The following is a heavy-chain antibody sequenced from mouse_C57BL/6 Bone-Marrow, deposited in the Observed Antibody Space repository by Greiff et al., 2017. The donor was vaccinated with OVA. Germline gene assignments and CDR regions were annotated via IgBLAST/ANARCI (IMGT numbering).Heavy chain of an antibody. J-gene: IGHJ3*01. V-gene: IGHV1-39*01. CDR3: AREDYYGSSYVAY. Sequence: VQLQQSGPELVKPGASVKISCKASGYSFTDYNMNWVKQSHGQSLEWIGVINPYYGNTSYNQKFKGKATLTVDQSSSTAYMQLNSLTSADSAVYFCAREDYYGSSYVAYWGQGTLLTVSA. CDR1: GYSFTDYN. D-gene: IGHD1-1*01. CDR2: INPYYGNT.